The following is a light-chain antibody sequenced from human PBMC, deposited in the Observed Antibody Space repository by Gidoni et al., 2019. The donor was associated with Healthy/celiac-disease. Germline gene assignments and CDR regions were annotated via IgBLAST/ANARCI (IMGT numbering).Light chain of an antibody. V-gene: IGKV1-27*01. J-gene: IGKJ1*01. CDR1: QSISNY. CDR2: AAS. Sequence: DIQLTQSPPPLSASVGDRFTITCRTNQSISNYLAWYQQKPGKVPKLLIYAASTLQSGVPSRFDGSGSGTDFTLTISSLQPEDVATYYCQKYNSAPWTFGQGTKVEIK. CDR3: QKYNSAPWT.